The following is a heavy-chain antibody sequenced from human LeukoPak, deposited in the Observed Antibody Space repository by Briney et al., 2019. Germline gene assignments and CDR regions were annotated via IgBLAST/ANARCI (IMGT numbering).Heavy chain of an antibody. J-gene: IGHJ4*02. D-gene: IGHD1-14*01. CDR3: ARSRDNVLDY. Sequence: GGSLRLSCAASGFIFRSYWMYWVRQAPGKGLVWVSRISSDGSIASYADSVEGRFAISRDSARNTLYLQMNSLRAEDTAVYYCARSRDNVLDYWGQGTLVTVS. CDR2: ISSDGSIA. CDR1: GFIFRSYW. V-gene: IGHV3-74*01.